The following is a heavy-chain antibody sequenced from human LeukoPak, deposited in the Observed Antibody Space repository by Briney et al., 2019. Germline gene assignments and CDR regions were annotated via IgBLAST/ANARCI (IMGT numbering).Heavy chain of an antibody. CDR3: ARGGWCQDY. CDR1: GGPMSSHY. J-gene: IGHJ4*02. Sequence: PSETLSLTCTVSGGPMSSHYWSWFRQPPGKGLEHIGYIYYSGGTTYNASLKSRLTISVDTSKNQFSLKLSSVTAADTAVYYCARGGWCQDYWGQGTLVTVSS. CDR2: IYYSGGT. D-gene: IGHD6-19*01. V-gene: IGHV4-59*08.